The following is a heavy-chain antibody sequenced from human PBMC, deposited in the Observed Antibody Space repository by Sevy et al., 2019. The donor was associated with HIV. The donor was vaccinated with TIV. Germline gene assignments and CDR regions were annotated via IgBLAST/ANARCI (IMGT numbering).Heavy chain of an antibody. CDR2: IYYSGST. CDR1: GGSITPYY. V-gene: IGHV4-59*01. CDR3: AGGGGVTDYGLHV. Sequence: SETLSLTCTVSGGSITPYYWNWIRQPPGKGLEWIGFIYYSGSTNYSPSLKSRVTISVDTSNKQFSLNLSSVTAADTAVYYCAGGGGVTDYGLHVWGQGTTVTVSS. D-gene: IGHD3-16*01. J-gene: IGHJ6*02.